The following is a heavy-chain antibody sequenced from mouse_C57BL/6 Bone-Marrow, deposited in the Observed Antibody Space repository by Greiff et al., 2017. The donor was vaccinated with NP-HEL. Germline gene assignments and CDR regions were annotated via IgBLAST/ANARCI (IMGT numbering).Heavy chain of an antibody. V-gene: IGHV2-2*01. CDR3: ARRGHPYAMDY. CDR1: GFSLTSYG. D-gene: IGHD3-3*01. Sequence: VQLKESGPGLVQPSQSLSITCTVSGFSLTSYGVHWVRQSPGKGLEWLGVIWSGGSTDYNAAFISRLSISKDNSKSQVFFKMNSLQADDTAIYYCARRGHPYAMDYWGQGTSVTVSS. CDR2: IWSGGST. J-gene: IGHJ4*01.